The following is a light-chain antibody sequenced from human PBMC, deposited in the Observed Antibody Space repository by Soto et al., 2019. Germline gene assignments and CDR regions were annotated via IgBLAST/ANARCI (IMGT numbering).Light chain of an antibody. Sequence: EIVLTQSPATLSLSPGERATLSCRASQSVSSFLAWYQQKSGQTPRLLIYDASNRATGIPARFSGSGSGTDFTVTISWLEPEDFAVYCCQRRGNWLGTFGPGTKVDIK. J-gene: IGKJ3*01. CDR1: QSVSSF. CDR3: QRRGNWLGT. CDR2: DAS. V-gene: IGKV3-11*01.